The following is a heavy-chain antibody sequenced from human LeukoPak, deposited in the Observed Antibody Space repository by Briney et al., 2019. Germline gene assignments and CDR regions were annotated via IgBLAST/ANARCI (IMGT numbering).Heavy chain of an antibody. D-gene: IGHD6-6*01. CDR1: GGSISSGDCY. V-gene: IGHV4-30-4*01. CDR3: ARGGYSSSSGFDY. J-gene: IGHJ4*02. Sequence: SQTLSLTCTVSGGSISSGDCYWSWIRQPPGKGLEWIGYIYYSGSTYYNPSLKSRVTISVDTSKNQFSLKLSSVTAADTAVYYCARGGYSSSSGFDYWGQGTLVTVSS. CDR2: IYYSGST.